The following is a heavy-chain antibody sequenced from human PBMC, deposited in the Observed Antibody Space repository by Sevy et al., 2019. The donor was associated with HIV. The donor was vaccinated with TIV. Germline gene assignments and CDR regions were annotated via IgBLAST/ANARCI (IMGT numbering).Heavy chain of an antibody. D-gene: IGHD6-6*01. J-gene: IGHJ4*02. CDR2: ISSSSSTI. CDR1: GFTFSSYS. Sequence: GGSLRRSFAASGFTFSSYSMNWVRQAPGKGLEWVSYISSSSSTIYYADSVKGRFTISRDNAKNSLYLQMNSLRDEDTAVYYCARDLGVTSSSSDFDYWGQGTLVTVSS. V-gene: IGHV3-48*02. CDR3: ARDLGVTSSSSDFDY.